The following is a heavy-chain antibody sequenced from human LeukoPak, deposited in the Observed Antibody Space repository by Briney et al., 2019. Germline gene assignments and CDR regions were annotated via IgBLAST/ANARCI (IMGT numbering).Heavy chain of an antibody. Sequence: SETLSLTCAVYGGSFSGYYWSWIRQPPGKGLEWIGEINHSGSTNYNPSLKSRVTISVDTCKNQFSLKLSSVTAADTAVYYCARIIAVAGNDYWGQGTLVTVSS. J-gene: IGHJ4*02. V-gene: IGHV4-34*01. CDR3: ARIIAVAGNDY. CDR1: GGSFSGYY. D-gene: IGHD6-19*01. CDR2: INHSGST.